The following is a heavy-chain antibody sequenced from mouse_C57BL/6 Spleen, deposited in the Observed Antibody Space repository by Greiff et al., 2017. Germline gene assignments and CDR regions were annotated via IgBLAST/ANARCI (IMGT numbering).Heavy chain of an antibody. J-gene: IGHJ4*01. CDR3: TRDDYPHYAMDY. V-gene: IGHV5-9-1*02. D-gene: IGHD2-4*01. Sequence: EVKVVESGEGLVKPGGSLKLSCAASGFTFSSYAMSWVRQTPEKRLEWVAYISSGGDYIYYADTVKGRFTISRDNARNTLYLQMSSLKSEDTAMYYCTRDDYPHYAMDYWGQGTSVTVSS. CDR1: GFTFSSYA. CDR2: ISSGGDYI.